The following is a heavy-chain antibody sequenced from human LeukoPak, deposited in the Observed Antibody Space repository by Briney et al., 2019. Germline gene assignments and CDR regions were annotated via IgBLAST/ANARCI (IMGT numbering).Heavy chain of an antibody. Sequence: GGSLRLSCAASGFTFSSYAMSWVRQAPGEGLEWVSGISAGGDTTYTADSVRGRFTISRDNSNNTLYLQMNTLTAEDTAVYYCAAISYSGTWPVGYWGQGILVTVSS. V-gene: IGHV3-23*01. D-gene: IGHD6-25*01. CDR3: AAISYSGTWPVGY. J-gene: IGHJ4*02. CDR1: GFTFSSYA. CDR2: ISAGGDTT.